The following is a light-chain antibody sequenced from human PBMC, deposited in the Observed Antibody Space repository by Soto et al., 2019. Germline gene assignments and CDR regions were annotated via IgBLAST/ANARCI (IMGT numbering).Light chain of an antibody. V-gene: IGLV2-14*03. CDR3: SSYTTSTTLVV. J-gene: IGLJ2*01. CDR2: DVS. Sequence: QSALTQPASVSGSPGQSISISCTGTSSDVGGYNFVSWYQHHPGKAPKLMIYDVSHRPSGVSNRFSGSKSGNTASLTISGLQAEDEADYYCSSYTTSTTLVVFGGGTKLIVL. CDR1: SSDVGGYNF.